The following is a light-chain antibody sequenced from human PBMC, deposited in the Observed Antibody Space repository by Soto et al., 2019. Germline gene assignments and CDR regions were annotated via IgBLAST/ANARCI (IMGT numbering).Light chain of an antibody. Sequence: EIVLTQSPGNLSLSQGERATLSCRASQSVSYYLAWYQQKPGQAPRLLIYGASRGATGIPDRFSGGGSGTDFTLTINGLEPEEFAVYYCQQYGSSPYTVGQGTK. CDR1: QSVSYY. CDR3: QQYGSSPYT. J-gene: IGKJ2*01. V-gene: IGKV3-20*01. CDR2: GAS.